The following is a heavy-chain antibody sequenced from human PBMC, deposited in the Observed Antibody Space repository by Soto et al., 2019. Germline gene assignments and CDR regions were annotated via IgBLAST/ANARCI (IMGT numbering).Heavy chain of an antibody. CDR2: INPKSGGT. CDR3: ARGLLSGTADFYYYGMDV. V-gene: IGHV1-2*04. D-gene: IGHD1-7*01. CDR1: GYSFTDYH. J-gene: IGHJ6*02. Sequence: GASVKVSCKASGYSFTDYHIHWVRQAPGQGLEWLGRINPKSGGTSTAQKFQGWVTMTRDRSISTVYMELTRLRSDDTAVYYCARGLLSGTADFYYYGMDVWGQGTTVTVSS.